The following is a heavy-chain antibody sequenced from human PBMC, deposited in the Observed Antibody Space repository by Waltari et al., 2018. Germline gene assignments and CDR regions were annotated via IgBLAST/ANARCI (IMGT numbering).Heavy chain of an antibody. J-gene: IGHJ6*02. Sequence: QVQLQESGPGLVKPSETLSLTCTVSGGPISSYYWSCIRQPPGEGLEWIGYIYYSGSTNYNPSLKSRVTISVDTSKNQFSLKLSSVTAADTAVYYCARSRAVRGVTEFYYYYGMDVWGQGTTVTVSS. CDR1: GGPISSYY. CDR3: ARSRAVRGVTEFYYYYGMDV. CDR2: IYYSGST. V-gene: IGHV4-59*01. D-gene: IGHD3-10*01.